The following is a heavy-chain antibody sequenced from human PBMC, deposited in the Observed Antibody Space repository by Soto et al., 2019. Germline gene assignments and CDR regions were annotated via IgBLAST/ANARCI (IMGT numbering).Heavy chain of an antibody. V-gene: IGHV2-5*02. J-gene: IGHJ4*02. CDR3: AHRHCSGSGSVTPFDY. D-gene: IGHD3-10*01. CDR2: IYWDDDK. Sequence: QITLKESGPTLVKPTQTLTLTCTFSGFSLSTSGVGVGWIRQPPGKALEWLALIYWDDDKRYSPSLKSRLTITKDTSKNQVVLTMTHMDPVDTATYYCAHRHCSGSGSVTPFDYWGQGTLVTVSS. CDR1: GFSLSTSGVG.